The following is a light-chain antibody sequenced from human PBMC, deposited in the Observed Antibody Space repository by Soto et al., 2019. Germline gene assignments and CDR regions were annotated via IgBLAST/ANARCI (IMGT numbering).Light chain of an antibody. Sequence: QSALTQPPSASGTPGQSVTISCSGSSSNIGINTVNWYQQVPGTAPKLLIYTDNQRPSGVPDRFSGSKSGTSASLAISGLQSEDEADYYCAAWDDSLNGLYVFGTGTKVTVL. CDR1: SSNIGINT. CDR2: TDN. CDR3: AAWDDSLNGLYV. V-gene: IGLV1-44*01. J-gene: IGLJ1*01.